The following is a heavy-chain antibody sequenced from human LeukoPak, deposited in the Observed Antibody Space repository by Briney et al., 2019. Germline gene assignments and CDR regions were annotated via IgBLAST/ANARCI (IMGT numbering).Heavy chain of an antibody. CDR1: GYSISSGYY. Sequence: SETLSLTCIVSGYSISSGYYWGWIRQPPGKGLEWIGRIYTSGSTNYNPSLKSRVTMSIDTSKNQFSLKLSSVTAADTAVYYCARDRYYYDSSGYYVFDYWGRGTLVTVSS. D-gene: IGHD3-22*01. J-gene: IGHJ4*02. V-gene: IGHV4-38-2*02. CDR3: ARDRYYYDSSGYYVFDY. CDR2: IYTSGST.